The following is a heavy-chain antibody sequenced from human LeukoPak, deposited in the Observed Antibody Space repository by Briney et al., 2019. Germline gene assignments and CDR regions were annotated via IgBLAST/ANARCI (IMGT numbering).Heavy chain of an antibody. CDR1: GFTFSSYA. J-gene: IGHJ6*02. Sequence: PGGSLRLSCAASGFTFSSYAMSWVRQGPGKGLEWVSTISGSGGSTYYADSVKGRFTISRDNSKSTLYLQMNSLRAEDTAVYYCARDTTRGGTVGTYYYYGMDVWGQGTTVTVSS. CDR2: ISGSGGST. V-gene: IGHV3-23*01. CDR3: ARDTTRGGTVGTYYYYGMDV. D-gene: IGHD1-26*01.